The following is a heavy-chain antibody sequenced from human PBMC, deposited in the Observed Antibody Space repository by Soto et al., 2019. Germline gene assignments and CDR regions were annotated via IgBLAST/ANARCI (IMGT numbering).Heavy chain of an antibody. D-gene: IGHD2-15*01. CDR1: GGTFSSYA. J-gene: IGHJ6*02. CDR2: IIPIFGTA. Sequence: QVQLVQSGAEVKKPGSSVKVSCKASGGTFSSYAISWVRQAPGQGLEWMGGIIPIFGTANYAQKFQGRVTITADESTSTAYMELSNLRSEDTAVYYCARSGCRGGSCYYYYGMDVWGQGTTVTVSS. CDR3: ARSGCRGGSCYYYYGMDV. V-gene: IGHV1-69*12.